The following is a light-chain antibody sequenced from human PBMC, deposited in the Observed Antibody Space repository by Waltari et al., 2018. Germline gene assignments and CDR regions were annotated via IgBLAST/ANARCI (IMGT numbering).Light chain of an antibody. J-gene: IGLJ3*02. CDR3: CSYAPSSTVWV. Sequence: QSLLTQPPPVSGAPGPRVTIPCPGSSSNLGAGYDVPRYQQLPGTAPKPLLYADTDRPSGVPDRFSGSKSGNTASLTISGLQADDEADYYCCSYAPSSTVWVFGGGTKLTVL. V-gene: IGLV1-40*01. CDR2: ADT. CDR1: SSNLGAGYD.